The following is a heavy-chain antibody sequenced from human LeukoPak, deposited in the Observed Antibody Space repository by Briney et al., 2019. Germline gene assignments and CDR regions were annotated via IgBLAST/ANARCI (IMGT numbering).Heavy chain of an antibody. J-gene: IGHJ5*01. CDR2: INPNSGGT. Sequence: ASVKVSCKASGYTFTGYYMHWVRQAPGQGLEWMGWINPNSGGTTYAQKFQGRVTMTRDTSISTAYMELSRLRCVAKAVYYLSRGSAMVTTYRGGNWFARSGQPTLVT. D-gene: IGHD5-18*01. CDR1: GYTFTGYY. V-gene: IGHV1-2*02. CDR3: SRGSAMVTTYRGGNWFAR.